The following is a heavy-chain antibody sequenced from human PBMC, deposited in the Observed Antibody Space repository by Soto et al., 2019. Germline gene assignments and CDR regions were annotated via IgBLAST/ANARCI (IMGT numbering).Heavy chain of an antibody. J-gene: IGHJ6*02. CDR2: ISSSGSTI. CDR1: GFTFSSYE. CDR3: ARVMAVAGTVSLYYYYYGMDV. V-gene: IGHV3-48*03. Sequence: PGGSLRLSCAASGFTFSSYEMNWARQAPGKGLEWVSYISSSGSTIYYADSVKGRFTISRDNAKNSLYLQMNSLRAEDTAVYYCARVMAVAGTVSLYYYYYGMDVWGQGTTVTVSS. D-gene: IGHD6-19*01.